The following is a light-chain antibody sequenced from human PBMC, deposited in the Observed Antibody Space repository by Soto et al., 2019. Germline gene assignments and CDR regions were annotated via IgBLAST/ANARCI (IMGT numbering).Light chain of an antibody. Sequence: DLQMTQSPSSVSASVGDRVSITCRASQGIGKFVAWFQHKPGKAPKSLIYGASSLQRGVSSRFSGSISGAEFTLTIDSLQPEDSATYYCQQYHTYPWTFGQGTKVE. J-gene: IGKJ1*01. CDR1: QGIGKF. V-gene: IGKV1-16*01. CDR2: GAS. CDR3: QQYHTYPWT.